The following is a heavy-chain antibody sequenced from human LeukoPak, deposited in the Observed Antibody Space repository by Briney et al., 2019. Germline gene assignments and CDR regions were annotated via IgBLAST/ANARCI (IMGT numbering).Heavy chain of an antibody. CDR1: GYKFTGYY. D-gene: IGHD5-18*01. Sequence: GASVKVSCKASGYKFTGYYMHWVRQAPGQGLEWMGWINPNGGDSHHAQKFQGRVTMTRDTSISTAYMELSRLRSDDTAVYDCAREIGGILVFDYWGQGTLVTVSS. J-gene: IGHJ4*02. V-gene: IGHV1-2*02. CDR2: INPNGGDS. CDR3: AREIGGILVFDY.